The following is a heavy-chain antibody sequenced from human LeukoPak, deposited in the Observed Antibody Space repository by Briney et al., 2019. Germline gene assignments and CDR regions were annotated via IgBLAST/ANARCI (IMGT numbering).Heavy chain of an antibody. CDR3: TRDRANYGDDGDYYYYMDV. D-gene: IGHD4-17*01. CDR1: GGTFTSYA. J-gene: IGHJ6*03. V-gene: IGHV1-69*06. Sequence: SVKVSCKASGGTFTSYAISWVRQAPGQRLEWRGGIIPIIGTANYAQKLQARVTITPDTSTSTAYLELSSLRSEATAVYYYTRDRANYGDDGDYYYYMDVWGKGTTVTVSS. CDR2: IIPIIGTA.